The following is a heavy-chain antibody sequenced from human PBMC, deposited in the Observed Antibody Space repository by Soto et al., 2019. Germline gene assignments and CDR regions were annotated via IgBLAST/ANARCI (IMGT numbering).Heavy chain of an antibody. V-gene: IGHV3-30*18. D-gene: IGHD6-13*01. CDR3: AKDRGSSWYSSYYYYYGMDV. CDR1: GFTFSNYV. Sequence: QVQLVESGGGVVQPGRSLRLSCAASGFTFSNYVMHWVRQAPGKGLEWGAVMSNDGSNKRYADAVKDRFTISRDNSKNTLYLQMYGLRVEDTAVYYCAKDRGSSWYSSYYYYYGMDVWGQGTTVTVSS. CDR2: MSNDGSNK. J-gene: IGHJ6*02.